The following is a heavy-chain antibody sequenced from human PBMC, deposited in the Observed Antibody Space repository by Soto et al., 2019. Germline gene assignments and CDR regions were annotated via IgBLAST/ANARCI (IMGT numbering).Heavy chain of an antibody. CDR3: ARSQRGRTAFTFDY. V-gene: IGHV4-59*12. CDR2: IYYSGTT. Sequence: SETLSLTCTVSGGSITSFYWAWIRQSPNKGLEWIGYIYYSGTTNYNSHLKSRVSSSVDTSRNQFSLSLTSVTAADTAVYFCARSQRGRTAFTFDYWGQGVLVTVSS. CDR1: GGSITSFY. D-gene: IGHD1-26*01. J-gene: IGHJ4*02.